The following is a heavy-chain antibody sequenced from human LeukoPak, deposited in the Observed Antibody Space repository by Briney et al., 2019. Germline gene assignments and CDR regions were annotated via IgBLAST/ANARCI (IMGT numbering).Heavy chain of an antibody. CDR2: ISAYNGNT. V-gene: IGHV1-18*01. CDR3: ARTLQKYYYDSSGHLDY. Sequence: ASVKVSCKASGGTFSSYGISWVRQAPGQGLEWMGWISAYNGNTNYAQKLQGRVTMTTDTSTSTAYMELRSLRSDDTAVYYCARTLQKYYYDSSGHLDYWGQGTLVTVSS. D-gene: IGHD3-22*01. J-gene: IGHJ4*02. CDR1: GGTFSSYG.